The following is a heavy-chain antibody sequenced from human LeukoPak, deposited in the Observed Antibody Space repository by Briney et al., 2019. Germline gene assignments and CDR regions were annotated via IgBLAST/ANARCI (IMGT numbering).Heavy chain of an antibody. Sequence: SETLSLTCAVYGGSFSGYYWSWIRQPPGKGLEWIGEINHSGSTNYNPSLKSRVTISVDTSKNQFSLKLSSVTAADTAVYYCDIPAASLGGVAFDIWGQGTMVTVSS. V-gene: IGHV4-34*01. CDR2: INHSGST. CDR3: DIPAASLGGVAFDI. J-gene: IGHJ3*02. D-gene: IGHD2-2*01. CDR1: GGSFSGYY.